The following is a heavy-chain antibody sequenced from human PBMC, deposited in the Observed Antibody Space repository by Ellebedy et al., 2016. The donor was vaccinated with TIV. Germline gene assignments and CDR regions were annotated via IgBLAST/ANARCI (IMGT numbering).Heavy chain of an antibody. CDR2: ISWRGHYI. V-gene: IGHV3-9*01. J-gene: IGHJ4*02. D-gene: IGHD7-27*01. CDR1: GFTFDDYA. CDR3: TKDLLRGIWGGSGRDY. Sequence: SLKISXAASGFTFDDYAMHWVRQAPGKGLAWVSGISWRGHYIGYADSVRGRFTISRGNAKNSLYLQMNSLRIEDTAVYYCTKDLLRGIWGGSGRDYWGQGTLVTVSS.